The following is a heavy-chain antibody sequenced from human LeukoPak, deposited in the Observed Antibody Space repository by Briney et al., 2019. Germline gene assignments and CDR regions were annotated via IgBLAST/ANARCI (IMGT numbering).Heavy chain of an antibody. CDR2: INSNSGAT. D-gene: IGHD1-26*01. CDR1: GYTFINYQ. Sequence: ASVTVSCRTSGYTFINYQIHWVRQAPDQGLEWMGRINSNSGATVFAQKFQGRVTMTRDTSTSTDYMELSSLRSEDTAVYYCARDNSYSDSSWWSDPWGQGTLVTVSS. J-gene: IGHJ5*02. V-gene: IGHV1-2*06. CDR3: ARDNSYSDSSWWSDP.